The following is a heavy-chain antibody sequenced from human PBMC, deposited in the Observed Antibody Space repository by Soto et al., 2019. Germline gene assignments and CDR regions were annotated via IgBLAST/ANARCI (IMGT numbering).Heavy chain of an antibody. CDR3: ASTAGILLWFGELRYYFDF. CDR2: INHSGTT. D-gene: IGHD3-10*01. V-gene: IGHV4-34*01. Sequence: QVHLQQWGAGLLKPSETLSLTCAVYGGTFSGYYWSWIRQPPGKGLEWIGEINHSGTTNYNPSLKSRVTISMDTSKNQFSLKLSSGTAADTAVYYCASTAGILLWFGELRYYFDFWGQGTLVTV. J-gene: IGHJ4*02. CDR1: GGTFSGYY.